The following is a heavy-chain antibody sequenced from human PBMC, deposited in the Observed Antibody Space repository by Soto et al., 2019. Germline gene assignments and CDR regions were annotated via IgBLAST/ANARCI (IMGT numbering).Heavy chain of an antibody. D-gene: IGHD2-2*01. J-gene: IGHJ3*02. Sequence: QVQLVESGGGVVQPGRSLRLSCAASGLTFSSYAMHWVRQAPGKGLEWVAVISYDGSNKYYADSVKGRFTISRDNSKNTLYLQMNSLRAEDTAVYYCARDEMRYCISTSCFGAFDIWGQGTMVTVSS. CDR3: ARDEMRYCISTSCFGAFDI. V-gene: IGHV3-30-3*01. CDR1: GLTFSSYA. CDR2: ISYDGSNK.